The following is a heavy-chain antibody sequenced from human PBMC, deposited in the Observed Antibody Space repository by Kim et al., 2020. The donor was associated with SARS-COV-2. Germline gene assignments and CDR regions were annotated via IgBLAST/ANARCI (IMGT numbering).Heavy chain of an antibody. J-gene: IGHJ4*01. Sequence: SETLSLTCTVSGGSISDYYWGWIRQPPGKGLEWLGYVFSSGNTKYNPSLKSRVTISVDISKNQFSLSLNSVTAADTAQYYCARELHYYDTSGPFFDYWG. CDR1: GGSISDYY. D-gene: IGHD3-22*01. CDR3: ARELHYYDTSGPFFDY. V-gene: IGHV4-59*01. CDR2: VFSSGNT.